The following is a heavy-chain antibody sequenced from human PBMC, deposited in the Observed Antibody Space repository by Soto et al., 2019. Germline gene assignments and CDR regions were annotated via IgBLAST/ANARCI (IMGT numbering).Heavy chain of an antibody. CDR2: IWYDGSNK. Sequence: QVQLVDSGGGVVQPGRSLRLSCAASGFTFSSYGMHWVRQAPGRGLEWVAFIWYDGSNKYYADSVKGRFIISRDNSKNTLYLQMNILRAEDTAIYYCARSLSGVRSIYYWGQGTLVTVSS. CDR3: ARSLSGVRSIYY. V-gene: IGHV3-33*01. J-gene: IGHJ4*02. CDR1: GFTFSSYG. D-gene: IGHD3-10*01.